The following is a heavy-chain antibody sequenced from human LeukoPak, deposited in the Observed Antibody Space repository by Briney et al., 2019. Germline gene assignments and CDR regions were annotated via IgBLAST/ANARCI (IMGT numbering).Heavy chain of an antibody. CDR3: ARETMDTATALPIDY. V-gene: IGHV1-69*05. J-gene: IGHJ4*02. Sequence: SVKVSCKASGGTFSSYAISWVRQAPGQGLEWMGRIIPIFGTANYAQKFQGRVTITTDESTSTAYMELSSLRSEDTAVYYCARETMDTATALPIDYWGQGTLVTVSS. CDR1: GGTFSSYA. D-gene: IGHD5-18*01. CDR2: IIPIFGTA.